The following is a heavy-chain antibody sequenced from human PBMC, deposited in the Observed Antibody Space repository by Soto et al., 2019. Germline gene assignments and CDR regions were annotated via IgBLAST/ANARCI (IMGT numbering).Heavy chain of an antibody. CDR2: INHSGST. Sequence: QVQLQQWGAGLLKPSETLSLTCAVYGGSFSGYYWSWIRQPPGKGLEWIGEINHSGSTNYNPSLKFRVTIAVDTSKNQFSLKLSSVTAADTAVYYCAIPDHIAARPYYYGMDVWGQGTTVTVSS. D-gene: IGHD6-6*01. V-gene: IGHV4-34*01. CDR3: AIPDHIAARPYYYGMDV. CDR1: GGSFSGYY. J-gene: IGHJ6*02.